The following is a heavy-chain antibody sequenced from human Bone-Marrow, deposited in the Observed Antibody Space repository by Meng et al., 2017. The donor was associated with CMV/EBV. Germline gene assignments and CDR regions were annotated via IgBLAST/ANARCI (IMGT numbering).Heavy chain of an antibody. D-gene: IGHD6-13*01. CDR3: ARAFVAAAGTRLADY. V-gene: IGHV3-48*03. CDR2: ISDRGGST. J-gene: IGHJ4*02. CDR1: GFTFSDYE. Sequence: GGSLRLSCAASGFTFSDYEMNWVRQAPGRGLEWVSYISDRGGSTYYADSVKGRFTISRDNAKNSLFLQMNSLRAEDTAVYYCARAFVAAAGTRLADYWGQGMLVTVSS.